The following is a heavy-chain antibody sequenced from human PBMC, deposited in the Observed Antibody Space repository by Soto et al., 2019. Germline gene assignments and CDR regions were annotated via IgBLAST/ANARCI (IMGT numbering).Heavy chain of an antibody. CDR2: INSDGSST. D-gene: IGHD2-2*03. Sequence: GGSLRLSCAASGFTFSSYWMHWVRQAPGKGLVWVSRINSDGSSTSYAVSVKGRFTISRDNDKNTLYLQMNSLRAEDTAVYYCARDLVDIVVVPAAQNYYYYYGMDVWGQGTTVTVSS. V-gene: IGHV3-74*01. J-gene: IGHJ6*02. CDR3: ARDLVDIVVVPAAQNYYYYYGMDV. CDR1: GFTFSSYW.